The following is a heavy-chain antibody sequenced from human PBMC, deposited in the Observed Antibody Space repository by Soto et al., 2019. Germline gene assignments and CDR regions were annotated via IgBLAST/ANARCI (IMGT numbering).Heavy chain of an antibody. Sequence: PSLTCTVSGGSISSGDYYWSWIRQPPGKGLEWIGYIYYSGSTYYNPSLKSRVTISVDTSKNQFSLKLSSVTAADTAVYYCARVCSSTSCYYARNNWFDPWGQGTLVTV. J-gene: IGHJ5*02. CDR2: IYYSGST. D-gene: IGHD2-2*01. V-gene: IGHV4-30-4*01. CDR1: GGSISSGDYY. CDR3: ARVCSSTSCYYARNNWFDP.